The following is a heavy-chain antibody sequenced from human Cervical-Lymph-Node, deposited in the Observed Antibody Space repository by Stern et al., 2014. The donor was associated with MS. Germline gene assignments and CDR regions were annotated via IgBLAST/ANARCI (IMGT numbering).Heavy chain of an antibody. Sequence: VQLVESGAELMKPGASVKVSCQAPGGTFTRNAITWVRQAPGQGLEWMGGITPIVGTAIYAPKFQGRMMITADISTTTHYLEMSSLKSEDTAVYYCARTRYSGGNNHCLDYWGQGTLVTVSS. D-gene: IGHD2-15*01. J-gene: IGHJ4*02. CDR1: GGTFTRNA. V-gene: IGHV1-69*06. CDR3: ARTRYSGGNNHCLDY. CDR2: ITPIVGTA.